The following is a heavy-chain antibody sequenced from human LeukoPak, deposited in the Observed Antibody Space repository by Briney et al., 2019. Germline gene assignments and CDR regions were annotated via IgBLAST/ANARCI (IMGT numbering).Heavy chain of an antibody. Sequence: SVKVSCKASGGTLSSYTISWVRQAPGQALEWMGRIIPIFGTANYAQKFQGRVTITTDESTSTAYMELSSLRSEDTAVYYCARSPYYYDSSGYSVGWGQGTLVTVSS. V-gene: IGHV1-69*05. CDR1: GGTLSSYT. D-gene: IGHD3-22*01. CDR3: ARSPYYYDSSGYSVG. J-gene: IGHJ4*02. CDR2: IIPIFGTA.